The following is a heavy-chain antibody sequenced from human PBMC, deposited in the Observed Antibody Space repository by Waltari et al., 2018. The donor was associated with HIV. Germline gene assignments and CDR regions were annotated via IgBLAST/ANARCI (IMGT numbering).Heavy chain of an antibody. CDR3: ARLFYYDTTGYINNAFDI. CDR1: GYTFTNYW. D-gene: IGHD3-22*01. Sequence: EVQLVQSGAEVRKSGESLKISCKASGYTFTNYWNAWVRQMSGEGLEWMGIIYPFDSDTRYNPSFEGQITISADKSLATAYLEWSNLNASDAAIYYCARLFYYDTTGYINNAFDIWGQGTVVTV. V-gene: IGHV5-51*03. CDR2: IYPFDSDT. J-gene: IGHJ3*02.